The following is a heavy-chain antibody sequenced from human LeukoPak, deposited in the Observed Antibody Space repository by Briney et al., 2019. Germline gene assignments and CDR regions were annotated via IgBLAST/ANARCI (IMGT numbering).Heavy chain of an antibody. V-gene: IGHV3-23*01. CDR2: VSGSGGST. J-gene: IGHJ4*02. D-gene: IGHD5-18*01. Sequence: GGSLRLSCAASGSTFSSYAMSWVRQAPGKGLEWVSAVSGSGGSTYYADSVKGRFTISRDSSKNTLYLQMNNLRAEDTAVYYCAKNSGFSYGFYFDYWGQGTLVTVSS. CDR3: AKNSGFSYGFYFDY. CDR1: GSTFSSYA.